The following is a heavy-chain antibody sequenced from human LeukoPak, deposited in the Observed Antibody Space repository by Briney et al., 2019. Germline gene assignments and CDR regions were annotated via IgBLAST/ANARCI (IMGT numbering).Heavy chain of an antibody. CDR1: GYTFTSYG. J-gene: IGHJ5*02. V-gene: IGHV1-18*01. Sequence: ASVKVSCKASGYTFTSYGISWVRQAPGQGLEWMGWISAYNGNTNYAQKLPGRVTMTTDTSTSTAYMELRSLRSDDTAVYYCARGYCSSTSCPNFDPWGQGTLVTVSS. CDR3: ARGYCSSTSCPNFDP. CDR2: ISAYNGNT. D-gene: IGHD2-2*01.